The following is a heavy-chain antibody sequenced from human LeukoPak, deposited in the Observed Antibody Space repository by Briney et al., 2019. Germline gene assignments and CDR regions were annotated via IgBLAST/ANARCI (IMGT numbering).Heavy chain of an antibody. CDR3: ARGSKAAPGTFDY. D-gene: IGHD6-13*01. Sequence: SETLSLTCTVSGGSISGYYWSWIRQPPGKGLEWIGYIYYTGSTDYNPSLKSRVAISVDTSKNQFSLKLSSVTAADTAVYYCARGSKAAPGTFDYWAREPWSPSPQ. CDR2: IYYTGST. CDR1: GGSISGYY. V-gene: IGHV4-59*01. J-gene: IGHJ4*02.